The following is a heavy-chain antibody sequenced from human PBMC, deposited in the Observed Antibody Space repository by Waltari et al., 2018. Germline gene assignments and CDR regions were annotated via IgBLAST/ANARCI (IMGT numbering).Heavy chain of an antibody. J-gene: IGHJ4*02. D-gene: IGHD6-19*01. CDR3: ARTGAGPHYFDY. V-gene: IGHV4-4*02. Sequence: QVQLQESGPGLVKPSGTLSLTCAVSGGSISSSNWWSWVRQPPGKGLEWIGEIYHSGSTNYNPALKSRVTISGDKSKNQFSLKLSSVTAADTAVYYCARTGAGPHYFDYWGQGTLVTVSS. CDR2: IYHSGST. CDR1: GGSISSSNW.